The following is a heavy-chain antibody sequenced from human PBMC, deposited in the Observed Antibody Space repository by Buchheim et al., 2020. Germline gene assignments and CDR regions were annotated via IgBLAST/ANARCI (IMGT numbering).Heavy chain of an antibody. J-gene: IGHJ4*02. V-gene: IGHV3-48*03. CDR3: ARVNIYDYATYYCDS. D-gene: IGHD5/OR15-5a*01. CDR2: IDSSGSSI. CDR1: GFTLSNYE. Sequence: EVQLVESGGGLVQPRGSLRLSCAASGFTLSNYEMNWVRQTPGKGLVWVSYIDSSGSSIYYADSVKGRFTISRDNAKNSLYLQMNSLRAEDTAVYYWARVNIYDYATYYCDSWGQGTL.